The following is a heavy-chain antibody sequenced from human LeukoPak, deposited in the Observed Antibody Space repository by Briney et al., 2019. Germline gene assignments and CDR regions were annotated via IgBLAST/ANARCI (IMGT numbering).Heavy chain of an antibody. CDR3: ARGRDYDFWSGYLGAFDI. Sequence: ASVKVSCKASGYTFTSYDINWVRQATGQGLEWMGWMNPNSDNTGYAQKFQGRVTMTRNTSISTAYMELSSLRSEDTAVYYCARGRDYDFWSGYLGAFDIWGQGTMVTVSS. J-gene: IGHJ3*02. D-gene: IGHD3-3*01. V-gene: IGHV1-8*01. CDR1: GYTFTSYD. CDR2: MNPNSDNT.